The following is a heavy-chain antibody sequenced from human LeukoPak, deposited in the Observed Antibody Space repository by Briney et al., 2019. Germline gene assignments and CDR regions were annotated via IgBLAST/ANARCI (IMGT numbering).Heavy chain of an antibody. CDR3: ARGQFSQYCSSTSCYRGWFDP. D-gene: IGHD2-2*02. CDR2: INHSGST. J-gene: IGHJ5*02. CDR1: GGSISSSSYY. Sequence: PSETLSLTCTVSGGSISSSSYYWGWIRQPPGKGLEWIGEINHSGSTNYNPSLKSRVTISVDTSKNQFSLRLSSVTAADTAVYYCARGQFSQYCSSTSCYRGWFDPWGQGTLVTVSS. V-gene: IGHV4-39*07.